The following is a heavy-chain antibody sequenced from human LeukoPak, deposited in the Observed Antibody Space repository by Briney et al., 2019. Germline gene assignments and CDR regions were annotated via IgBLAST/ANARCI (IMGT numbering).Heavy chain of an antibody. CDR3: ARFSSGTGVDV. J-gene: IGHJ6*02. V-gene: IGHV1-69*02. D-gene: IGHD6-19*01. CDR1: GGTFSSYT. Sequence: SVKVSCKASGGTFSSYTISWVRQAPGQGLEWMGRIIPILGIANYAQKFQGRVTITADKSTSTAYMELSRLRSEDTAVYYCARFSSGTGVDVWGQGTTVTVSS. CDR2: IIPILGIA.